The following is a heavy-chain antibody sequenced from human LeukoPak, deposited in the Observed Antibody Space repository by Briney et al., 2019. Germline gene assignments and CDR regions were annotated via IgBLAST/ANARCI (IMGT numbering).Heavy chain of an antibody. CDR2: INPNSGGT. D-gene: IGHD5-12*01. J-gene: IGHJ4*02. Sequence: GASVKVSCKASGYTFTGYYMHWVRQAPGQGLERMGWINPNSGGTNYAQKFQGRVSMTRDTSISTACMELSRLRSDDMSVYYCASAGFREWLRIPFDYWGQGTLVTVSS. CDR1: GYTFTGYY. V-gene: IGHV1-2*02. CDR3: ASAGFREWLRIPFDY.